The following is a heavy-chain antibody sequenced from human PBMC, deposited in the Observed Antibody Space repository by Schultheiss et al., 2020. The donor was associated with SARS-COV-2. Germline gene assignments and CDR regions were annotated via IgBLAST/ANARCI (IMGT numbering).Heavy chain of an antibody. CDR3: ARGGYCSSTRCPGRNWFDP. D-gene: IGHD2-2*01. CDR2: IIPIFGTA. V-gene: IGHV1-69*13. CDR1: GGTFSSYA. J-gene: IGHJ5*02. Sequence: SVKVSCKASGGTFSSYAISWVRQAPGQGLEWMGGIIPIFGTANYAQKFQGRVTITADESTSTAYMELSSLRAEDTAVYYCARGGYCSSTRCPGRNWFDPWGQGTLVTVSS.